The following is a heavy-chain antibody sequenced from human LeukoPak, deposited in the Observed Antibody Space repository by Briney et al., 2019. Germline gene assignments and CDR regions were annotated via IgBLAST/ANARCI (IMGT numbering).Heavy chain of an antibody. V-gene: IGHV4-39*07. CDR1: GGSISSSNYY. CDR3: ARGPWYNWND. D-gene: IGHD1-20*01. CDR2: IFYSGST. J-gene: IGHJ4*02. Sequence: SETLSLTCTVSGGSISSSNYYWGWIRQPPGKGLEWIGSIFYSGSTYYNPSLKSRVTISVDTSKKQFSLKLNSVTAADTAVYYCARGPWYNWNDWGQGTLVTVSS.